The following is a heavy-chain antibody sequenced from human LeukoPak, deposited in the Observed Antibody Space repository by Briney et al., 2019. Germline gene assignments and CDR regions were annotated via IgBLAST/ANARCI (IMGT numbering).Heavy chain of an antibody. CDR1: GGSISSSSYY. J-gene: IGHJ3*02. Sequence: SETLSLTCTVSGGSISSSSYYWGWIRQPPGKGLEWIGSIYYSGSTYYNPSLKSRVTISVDTSKNQFSLKLSSVTAADTAVYYCAGEASTKYSSSHDAFDIWGQGTMVTVSS. CDR2: IYYSGST. D-gene: IGHD6-13*01. CDR3: AGEASTKYSSSHDAFDI. V-gene: IGHV4-39*07.